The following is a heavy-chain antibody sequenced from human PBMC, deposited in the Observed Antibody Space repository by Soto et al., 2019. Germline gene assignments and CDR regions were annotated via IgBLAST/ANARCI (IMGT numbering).Heavy chain of an antibody. CDR3: ARDPHCSGASCYSFDY. D-gene: IGHD2-2*01. V-gene: IGHV4-34*01. CDR1: GGSFSGYY. Sequence: SETLSLTCAVYGGSFSGYYWSLIRQPPGKGLEWIGEINHSGSTNYNPSLKSRVTISVDTSKNQFSLKLNSVTAADTAVYYCARDPHCSGASCYSFDYWGQGSLVTVSS. J-gene: IGHJ4*02. CDR2: INHSGST.